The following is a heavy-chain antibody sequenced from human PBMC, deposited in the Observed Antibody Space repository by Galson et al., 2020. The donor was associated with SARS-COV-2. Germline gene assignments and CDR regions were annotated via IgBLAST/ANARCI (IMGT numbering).Heavy chain of an antibody. CDR1: DAPMSSYY. J-gene: IGHJ6*02. Sequence: ETSEPLSLTCSVSDAPMSSYYWSWLRQPPGTGLAWLGYISYSGRHSSHPSLRRRVTISVDLSKNQLSLKVTSVTAADTAVYYCARDPAPLYGDNYYYGIDVWGRGTTVTVSS. D-gene: IGHD4-17*01. CDR3: ARDPAPLYGDNYYYGIDV. CDR2: ISYSGRH. V-gene: IGHV4-59*01.